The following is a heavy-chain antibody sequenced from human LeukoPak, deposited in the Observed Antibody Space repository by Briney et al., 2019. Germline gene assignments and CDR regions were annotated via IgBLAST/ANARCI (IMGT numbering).Heavy chain of an antibody. CDR1: GFTFKNYE. Sequence: GGSLRLSCAASGFTFKNYEMNWVRQAPGKGLEWVSYISSSGSPIYYADSVKGRFTISRDNAKNSLYVQMNSLRAEDTAVYYCARGPSVGSGWSPDYWGQGTLVTVSS. D-gene: IGHD6-19*01. CDR3: ARGPSVGSGWSPDY. J-gene: IGHJ4*02. CDR2: ISSSGSPI. V-gene: IGHV3-48*03.